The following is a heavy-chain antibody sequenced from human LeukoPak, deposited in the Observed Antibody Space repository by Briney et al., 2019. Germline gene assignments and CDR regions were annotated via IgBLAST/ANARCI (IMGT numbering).Heavy chain of an antibody. J-gene: IGHJ4*02. V-gene: IGHV3-48*03. CDR2: ISSSGSTI. CDR1: GFTFSSYE. CDR3: ATSGSYFPFGY. Sequence: GGSLRLSCAASGFTFSSYEMNWVRQAPGKGLEWVSYISSSGSTIYYADSVKGRFTISRDNAKNSLYLPMNSLRAEDTAVYYCATSGSYFPFGYWGQGTLVTVSS. D-gene: IGHD1-26*01.